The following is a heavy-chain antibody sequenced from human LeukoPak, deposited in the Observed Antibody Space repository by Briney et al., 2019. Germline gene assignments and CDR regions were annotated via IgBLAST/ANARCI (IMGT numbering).Heavy chain of an antibody. J-gene: IGHJ4*02. CDR1: GFTFSSYG. CDR3: ARGVGAHRDFDY. D-gene: IGHD1-26*01. CDR2: ISYDGKNI. V-gene: IGHV3-33*01. Sequence: SGRSLRLSCAASGFTFSSYGFHWVRQAPGKGLEWVSAISYDGKNIHYADSVKGRFTISRDNSRNTLYLQMNSLRVEDTAVYYCARGVGAHRDFDYWGQGTLVTVSS.